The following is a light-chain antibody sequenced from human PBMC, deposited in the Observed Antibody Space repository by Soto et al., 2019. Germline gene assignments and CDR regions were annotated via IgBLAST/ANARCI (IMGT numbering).Light chain of an antibody. CDR1: QSISQS. CDR2: DAS. J-gene: IGKJ5*01. V-gene: IGKV3-20*01. CDR3: QQYGSSPIT. Sequence: LSRSPGTGSWSQMEIATLSFMASQSISQSLAWYQQRPGQSPRLLIYDASRRATGIPDRFTGSGFGTDFTLTISRLAPEDFAVYYCQQYGSSPITFGQGTLLEIK.